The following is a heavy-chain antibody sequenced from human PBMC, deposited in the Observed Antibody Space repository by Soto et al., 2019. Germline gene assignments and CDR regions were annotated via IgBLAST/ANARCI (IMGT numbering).Heavy chain of an antibody. J-gene: IGHJ3*02. Sequence: GASVKVSCKASGYTFTSYDINWVLQATGQGLEWMGWMNPNSGNTGYAQKFQGRVTMTRNTSISTAYMELSSLRSEDTAMYYCAGGSIVVVPAAIHAFDIWGQGTMVTVS. CDR1: GYTFTSYD. V-gene: IGHV1-8*01. CDR2: MNPNSGNT. CDR3: AGGSIVVVPAAIHAFDI. D-gene: IGHD2-2*01.